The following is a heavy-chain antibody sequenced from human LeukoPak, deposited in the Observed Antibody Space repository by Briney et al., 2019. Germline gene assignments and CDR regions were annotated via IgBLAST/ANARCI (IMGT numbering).Heavy chain of an antibody. J-gene: IGHJ4*02. CDR1: GFTFDTYG. V-gene: IGHV3-48*01. D-gene: IGHD2-15*01. Sequence: GGPLRLSCAASGFTFDTYGMNWVRQAPGKGLEWVSFITGGSNTIYYADSEKGRFTISRDNAKNSLYLQMNSLRVEDTAVYYCARDRMGGSFDYWGQGTLVTVSS. CDR3: ARDRMGGSFDY. CDR2: ITGGSNTI.